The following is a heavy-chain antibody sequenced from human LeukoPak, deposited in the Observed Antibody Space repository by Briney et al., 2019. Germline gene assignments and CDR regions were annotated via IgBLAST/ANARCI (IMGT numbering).Heavy chain of an antibody. CDR1: GFTVSSNY. CDR2: SRNKANSYST. Sequence: GGSLRLSCAASGFTVSSNYMSWVRQAPGKGLEWVGRSRNKANSYSTEYAASVKGRFTISRDDSKNSLYLQMNSLKTEDTAVYYCARVGGNYYVDYWGQGSLVTVAS. J-gene: IGHJ4*02. CDR3: ARVGGNYYVDY. V-gene: IGHV3-72*01. D-gene: IGHD4-23*01.